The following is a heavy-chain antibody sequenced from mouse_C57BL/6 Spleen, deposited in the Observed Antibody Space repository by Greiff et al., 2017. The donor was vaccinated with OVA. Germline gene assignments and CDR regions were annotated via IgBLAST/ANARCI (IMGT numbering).Heavy chain of an antibody. J-gene: IGHJ2*01. Sequence: QVQLQQPGAELVKPGASVKLSCKASGYTFTSYWMHWVKQRPGQGLEWIGMIHPNSGSTNYNEKFKSKATLTVDKSSSTAYMQLSSLTSEDSAVYYCAREGVIYYDYDGAYLDYWGQGTTLTVSS. D-gene: IGHD2-4*01. V-gene: IGHV1-64*01. CDR2: IHPNSGST. CDR3: AREGVIYYDYDGAYLDY. CDR1: GYTFTSYW.